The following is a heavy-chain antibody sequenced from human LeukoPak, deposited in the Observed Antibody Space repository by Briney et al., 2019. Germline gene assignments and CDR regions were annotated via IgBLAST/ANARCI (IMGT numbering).Heavy chain of an antibody. CDR1: GFTFSSYA. V-gene: IGHV3-48*04. D-gene: IGHD3-22*01. J-gene: IGHJ6*03. CDR2: ISSSGSTI. CDR3: ARKKWAPGPWYYDSSGYYSHRNSMDV. Sequence: PGGSLRLSCAASGFTFSSYAMSWVRQAPGKGLEWVSYISSSGSTIYYADSVKGRFTISRDNAKNSLYLQMNSLRAEDTAVYYCARKKWAPGPWYYDSSGYYSHRNSMDVWGKGTTVTVSS.